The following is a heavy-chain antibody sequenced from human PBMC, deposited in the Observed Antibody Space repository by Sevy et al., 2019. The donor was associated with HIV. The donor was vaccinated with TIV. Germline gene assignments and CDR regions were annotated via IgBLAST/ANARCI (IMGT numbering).Heavy chain of an antibody. CDR3: TSSVVVTAYDAFDI. V-gene: IGHV3-73*01. J-gene: IGHJ3*02. Sequence: GGSLRLSCAASGFTFSGSAMHWVRQASGRGLEWVGRIRSKANSYATAYAASVKGRFTISRDDSKNTAYLQMNSLKTEDTAVYYCTSSVVVTAYDAFDIWGQGTMVTVSS. CDR1: GFTFSGSA. D-gene: IGHD2-21*02. CDR2: IRSKANSYAT.